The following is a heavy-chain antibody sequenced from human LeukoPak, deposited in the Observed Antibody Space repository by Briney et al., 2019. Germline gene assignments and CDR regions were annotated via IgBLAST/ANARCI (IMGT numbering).Heavy chain of an antibody. J-gene: IGHJ4*02. D-gene: IGHD3-9*01. Sequence: GGSLRLSCAASGFTFSRYWMSWVRQAPGKGLEWVANIKQDGSEKYYVDSVKGRFTISRDNAKNSLYLQMNSLRAEDTAVYYCARGWFFDYWGQGTLVTVSS. CDR1: GFTFSRYW. CDR2: IKQDGSEK. V-gene: IGHV3-7*04. CDR3: ARGWFFDY.